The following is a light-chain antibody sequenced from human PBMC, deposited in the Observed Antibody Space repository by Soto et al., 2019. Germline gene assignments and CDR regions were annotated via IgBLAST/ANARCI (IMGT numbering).Light chain of an antibody. CDR2: VAS. J-gene: IGKJ4*01. CDR1: QSVSSSF. Sequence: ELVMTQSPATLSVAPGERATLSCRASQSVSSSFLAWYQQKPGQPPTLLIYVASQRAAGIPARFVGSGAGTRFTLTINSLEPDDFAVYYCQERGRWPRGSFGGGTKVDIK. CDR3: QERGRWPRGS. V-gene: IGKV3D-11*02.